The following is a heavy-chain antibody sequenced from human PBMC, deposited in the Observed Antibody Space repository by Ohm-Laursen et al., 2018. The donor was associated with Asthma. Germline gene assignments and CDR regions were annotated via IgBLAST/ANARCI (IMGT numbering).Heavy chain of an antibody. CDR1: GFTFSSYA. CDR2: ISYDGSNK. CDR3: AREEGIAAAGFDY. D-gene: IGHD6-13*01. V-gene: IGHV3-30-3*01. J-gene: IGHJ4*02. Sequence: SLRLSCAASGFTFSSYAMHWVRQAPGKGLEWVAVISYDGSNKYYADSVKGRFTISRDNSKNTLYLQMNSLRAEDTAVYYCAREEGIAAAGFDYWGQGTLVTVSS.